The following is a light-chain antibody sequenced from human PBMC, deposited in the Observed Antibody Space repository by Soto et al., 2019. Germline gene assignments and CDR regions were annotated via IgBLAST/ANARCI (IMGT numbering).Light chain of an antibody. CDR2: GAS. J-gene: IGKJ4*01. Sequence: EIVLTQSPGTLSLSPGERATLSCRASQSVSSSYLAWYQHKPGQAHRLLIYGASSRATGIPDRISGSGSGTDXTXTISXXEPEDYAVYYCQQYGSSALTFRGGTKVEIK. CDR1: QSVSSSY. V-gene: IGKV3-20*01. CDR3: QQYGSSALT.